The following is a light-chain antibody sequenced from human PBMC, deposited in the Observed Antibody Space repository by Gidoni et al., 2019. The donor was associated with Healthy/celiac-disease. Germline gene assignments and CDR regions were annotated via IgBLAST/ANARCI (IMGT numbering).Light chain of an antibody. CDR2: AAS. CDR3: QQSYSTPPWT. Sequence: DIQMTQSPSSRSASVGDRVTIPCRASQSISSYLNWYPQKPGKAPKLLIYAASSLQSGVPSRFSGSGSGTDFTLTISSLQPEDFATYYCQQSYSTPPWTFGQGTKVEIK. J-gene: IGKJ1*01. V-gene: IGKV1-39*01. CDR1: QSISSY.